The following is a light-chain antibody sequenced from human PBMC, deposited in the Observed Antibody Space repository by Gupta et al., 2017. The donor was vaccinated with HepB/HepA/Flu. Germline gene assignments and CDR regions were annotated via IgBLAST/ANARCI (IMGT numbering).Light chain of an antibody. CDR2: DVD. CDR1: SSDVGAYNF. Sequence: QSALTQPASVSGSPGQSITLSCTGTSSDVGAYNFVSWFQQDPGKAPKLIIFDVDNRPSGVSNRFSGSKSGNTASLTISGLQAEDEADYYCSSYTSSNTYVFGTGTKVTVL. J-gene: IGLJ1*01. CDR3: SSYTSSNTYV. V-gene: IGLV2-14*03.